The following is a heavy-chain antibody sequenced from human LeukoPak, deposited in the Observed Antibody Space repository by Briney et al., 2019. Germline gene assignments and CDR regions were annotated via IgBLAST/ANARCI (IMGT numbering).Heavy chain of an antibody. Sequence: PSETLSLTCSVSGGSISSSNWWSWVRQPPGKGLEWIGEIYHSGSTNYNPSLKSRVTISVDKSKNQFSLKLSSVTAADTAVYYCAGVRYIAAAGSHHQPGVYWGQGTLVTVSS. D-gene: IGHD6-13*01. V-gene: IGHV4-4*02. CDR2: IYHSGST. J-gene: IGHJ4*02. CDR3: AGVRYIAAAGSHHQPGVY. CDR1: GGSISSSNW.